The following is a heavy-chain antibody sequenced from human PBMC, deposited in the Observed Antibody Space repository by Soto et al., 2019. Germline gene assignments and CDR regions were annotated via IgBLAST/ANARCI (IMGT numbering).Heavy chain of an antibody. CDR1: GLTFSSYV. Sequence: GGSLRLSCVASGLTFSSYVMSWVRQAPGKGPEWVSSVSESGNSINYADSVNGRFTISRDNSKNTLYLQMNSLRAEDTAVFYCAIDLYGMDVWGQGTTVTVSS. CDR2: VSESGNSI. CDR3: AIDLYGMDV. V-gene: IGHV3-23*01. J-gene: IGHJ6*02.